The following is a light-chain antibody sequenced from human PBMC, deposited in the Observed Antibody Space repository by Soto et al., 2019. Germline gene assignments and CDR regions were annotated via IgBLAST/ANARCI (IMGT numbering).Light chain of an antibody. CDR2: GAS. CDR3: QQYGSSPIT. J-gene: IGKJ5*01. Sequence: EIVLTQSPVTPSVSPGARAPLSWRASQSVSSNLAWYQQKPGQAPRLLIYGASSRATGIPDRFSGSGSGTDFTLTISRLEPEDFAVYYCQQYGSSPITFGQGTRLEIK. CDR1: QSVSSN. V-gene: IGKV3-20*01.